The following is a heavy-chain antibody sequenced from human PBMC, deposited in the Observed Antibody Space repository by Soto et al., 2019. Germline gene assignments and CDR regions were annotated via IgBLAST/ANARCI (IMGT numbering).Heavy chain of an antibody. V-gene: IGHV1-3*01. CDR2: INAGNGNT. J-gene: IGHJ3*02. Sequence: GASVKVSCKASGYAFTSYAMHWVRQAPGQRLEWMGWINAGNGNTKYSQKFQGRVTITRDTSASTAYMELSSLRSEDTAVYYCAMQFGGVIAIDVFDIWGQGTMVTVSS. D-gene: IGHD3-16*02. CDR3: AMQFGGVIAIDVFDI. CDR1: GYAFTSYA.